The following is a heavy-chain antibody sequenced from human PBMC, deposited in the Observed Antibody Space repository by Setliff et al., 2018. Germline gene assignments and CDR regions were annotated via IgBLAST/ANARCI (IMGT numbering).Heavy chain of an antibody. CDR2: ISVSGSYI. CDR3: ATDSMVQGAPFYFDN. J-gene: IGHJ4*02. V-gene: IGHV3-11*04. CDR1: GFTFSDYY. D-gene: IGHD3-10*01. Sequence: GGSLRLSCAASGFTFSDYYMSWIRQAPGKGLEWISYISVSGSYIDYADSVKGRFTISRDNAKNSLYLQMNSLRAEDSAVYYCATDSMVQGAPFYFDNWGQGTLVTVSS.